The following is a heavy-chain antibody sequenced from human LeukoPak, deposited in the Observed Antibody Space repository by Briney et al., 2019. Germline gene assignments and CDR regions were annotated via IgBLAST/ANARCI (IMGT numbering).Heavy chain of an antibody. CDR3: ARGRDGYNLVDAFDI. CDR2: ISSSSIYI. V-gene: IGHV3-21*01. J-gene: IGHJ3*02. CDR1: GFTFSNYR. D-gene: IGHD5-24*01. Sequence: PGGSLRLFCAASGFTFSNYRMNWVRQAPGKGLEWVSSISSSSIYIYYADSLKGRFTISRDNAKNSLYLQMNSLRAEDTAVYYCARGRDGYNLVDAFDIWGQGIMVTVSS.